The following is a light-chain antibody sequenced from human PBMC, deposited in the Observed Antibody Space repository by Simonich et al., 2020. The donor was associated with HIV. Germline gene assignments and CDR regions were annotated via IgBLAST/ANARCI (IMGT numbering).Light chain of an antibody. CDR3: CSYAGSSTWV. V-gene: IGLV2-23*01. CDR1: SRDFGTYNL. J-gene: IGLJ3*02. Sequence: QSALTQPASVSGSPGQSITISCTGTSRDFGTYNLVSWYQQPPGEAPKLIIYEGSKRPSGVSHRLSGSKSGNTASLTISGLQAEDEADYYCCSYAGSSTWVFGGGTKLTVL. CDR2: EGS.